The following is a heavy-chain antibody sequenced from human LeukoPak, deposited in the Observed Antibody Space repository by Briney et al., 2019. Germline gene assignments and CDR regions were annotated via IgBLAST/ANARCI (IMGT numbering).Heavy chain of an antibody. CDR1: GYTFTGYY. J-gene: IGHJ4*02. V-gene: IGHV1-2*06. CDR2: INPNSGGT. CDR3: ARGPGSYYDSSGYYPGDY. Sequence: ASVKVSCKASGYTFTGYYMHWVRQAPGQGLEWIGRINPNSGGTNYAQKFQGRVTMTRDTSISTAYMELSRLRSDDTAVYYCARGPGSYYDSSGYYPGDYWGQGTLVTVSS. D-gene: IGHD3-22*01.